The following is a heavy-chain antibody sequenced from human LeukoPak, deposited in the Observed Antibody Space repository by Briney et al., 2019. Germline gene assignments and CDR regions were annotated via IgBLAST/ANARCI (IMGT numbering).Heavy chain of an antibody. D-gene: IGHD4-23*01. CDR1: GFTFSSYG. V-gene: IGHV3-33*01. J-gene: IGHJ4*02. CDR2: IWYDGSNK. Sequence: PGRSLRLSCAASGFTFSSYGMHWVRQAPGKGLEWVAVIWYDGSNKYYADSVKGRFTISRDNSKNTLYLQMNSLRAEDTAVYYCARDQDGGELDYWGQGTLVTVSS. CDR3: ARDQDGGELDY.